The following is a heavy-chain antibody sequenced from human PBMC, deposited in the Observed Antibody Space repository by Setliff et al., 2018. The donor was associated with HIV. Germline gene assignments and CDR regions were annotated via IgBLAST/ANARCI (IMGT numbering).Heavy chain of an antibody. V-gene: IGHV1-69*13. CDR3: VGEPTKDGYNSDY. CDR1: GHSFTTYF. D-gene: IGHD5-12*01. CDR2: IIPIFGTA. J-gene: IGHJ4*02. Sequence: ASVKVSCKASGHSFTTYFLHWVRQAPGQGLEWMGGIIPIFGTANYAQKFQGRVTITADESTSTAYMELSSLRSEDTAVYYCVGEPTKDGYNSDYWGQGTLVTVSS.